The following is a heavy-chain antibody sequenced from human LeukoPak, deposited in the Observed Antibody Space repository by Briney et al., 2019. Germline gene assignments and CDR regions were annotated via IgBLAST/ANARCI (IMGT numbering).Heavy chain of an antibody. J-gene: IGHJ5*02. V-gene: IGHV4-4*07. CDR2: IHTSGTT. CDR3: ARGFKFYDSRGYDSDESDDWFDT. CDR1: GGSMSSYY. Sequence: SETLSLTCTVSGGSMSSYYWSFIRQSAGTGLEWLGRIHTSGTTWYNPSLKSRVTLSVDTSKNQFSLKLSSVTAADTAVYYCARGFKFYDSRGYDSDESDDWFDTWGQGILVTVSS. D-gene: IGHD3-22*01.